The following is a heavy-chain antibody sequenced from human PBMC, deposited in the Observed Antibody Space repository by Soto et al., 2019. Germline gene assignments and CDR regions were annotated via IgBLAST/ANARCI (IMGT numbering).Heavy chain of an antibody. CDR3: ARNSACSSTSCYNYYYYGMDV. V-gene: IGHV5-51*01. Sequence: GESLKISCKGSGYSFTSYWIGWVRQMPGKGLEWMGIIYPGDSDTRYSPSFQGQVTIPADKSISTAYLQWSSLKASDTAMYYCARNSACSSTSCYNYYYYGMDVWGQGTTVTVSS. CDR2: IYPGDSDT. D-gene: IGHD2-2*02. CDR1: GYSFTSYW. J-gene: IGHJ6*02.